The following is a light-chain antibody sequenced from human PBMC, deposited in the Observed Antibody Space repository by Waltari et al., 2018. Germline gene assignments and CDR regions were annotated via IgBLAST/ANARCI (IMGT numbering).Light chain of an antibody. Sequence: QSVLTQPPSASVTPGQTVPIACSGGDSHLARNSVNWYQKFPGAAPTLLIFRNNQRPSGVPDRFSGSKSGTSASLAISGLQSEDESDYFCAAWDDSRNGWVFGEGTRVAVL. CDR2: RNN. V-gene: IGLV1-44*01. CDR1: DSHLARNS. CDR3: AAWDDSRNGWV. J-gene: IGLJ3*02.